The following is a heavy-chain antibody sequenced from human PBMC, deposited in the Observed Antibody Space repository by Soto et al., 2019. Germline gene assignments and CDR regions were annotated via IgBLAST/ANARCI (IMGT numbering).Heavy chain of an antibody. CDR2: IYYSGST. CDR1: GGSISSSSYY. Sequence: SETLSLTCTVSGGSISSSSYYWGWFRQPPGKGLEWIGIIYYSGSTYYNPSLKSRVTISVDTSKDQFSLKLSSVTAADTAVYYCARHKVAGDYFDYWGQGTLVTVS. V-gene: IGHV4-39*01. D-gene: IGHD6-19*01. CDR3: ARHKVAGDYFDY. J-gene: IGHJ4*02.